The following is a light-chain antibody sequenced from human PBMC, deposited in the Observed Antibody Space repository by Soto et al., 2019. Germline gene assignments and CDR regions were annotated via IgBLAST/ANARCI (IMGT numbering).Light chain of an antibody. CDR3: MQRTHRPRS. V-gene: IGKV2-30*02. J-gene: IGKJ4*01. CDR1: QSLVHSDGNTY. CDR2: KVS. Sequence: DVVVTQSPDSLPVTLGQPASISCRSSQSLVHSDGNTYLNWFHQRPGQSPRRLIYKVSNRDSGVPDRFSCSGSGTDFTLKISRVEAEDVGVYYCMQRTHRPRSFGGGTKVETK.